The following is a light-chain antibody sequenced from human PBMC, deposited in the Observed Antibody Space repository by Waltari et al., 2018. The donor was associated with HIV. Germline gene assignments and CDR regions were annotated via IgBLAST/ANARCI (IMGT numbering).Light chain of an antibody. Sequence: VLTQSPGTLSLSPGERATLSCRASRSVGSTYFGWYQQKSGQPPRLLVYGTSNRVAGIPDRFSGSGSGTDFTLTISRLEPEDSAAYYCQEFDDDSWSFGHGTKVEI. J-gene: IGKJ1*01. V-gene: IGKV3-20*01. CDR3: QEFDDDSWS. CDR1: RSVGSTY. CDR2: GTS.